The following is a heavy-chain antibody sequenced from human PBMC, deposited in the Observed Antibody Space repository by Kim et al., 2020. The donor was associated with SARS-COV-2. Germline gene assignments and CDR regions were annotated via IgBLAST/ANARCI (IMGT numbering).Heavy chain of an antibody. V-gene: IGHV3-30*18. Sequence: GGSLRLSCAASGFTFNSYGMHWVRQAPGKGLEWVAVISYDGSNKYYADSVKGRFTISRDNSKNTLYLQMNSLRAEDTAVYYCAKESGSGSYYAWTYYYYGMDVWGQGTTVTVYS. CDR1: GFTFNSYG. J-gene: IGHJ6*02. CDR3: AKESGSGSYYAWTYYYYGMDV. D-gene: IGHD3-10*01. CDR2: ISYDGSNK.